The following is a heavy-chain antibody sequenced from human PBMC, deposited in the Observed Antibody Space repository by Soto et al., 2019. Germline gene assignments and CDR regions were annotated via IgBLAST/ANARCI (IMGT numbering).Heavy chain of an antibody. V-gene: IGHV2-5*02. CDR2: IYWDDDK. J-gene: IGHJ4*02. CDR1: GFSLSTSGVG. CDR3: ARRGSLLTDYFTLDS. Sequence: QITLKESGPTLVKPTQTLTLTCTFSGFSLSTSGVGVGWIRQPPGKALECLAVIYWDDDKRYSPSLKSRLTITKDTSKNQVVLKMTNIYPVDTATYFCARRGSLLTDYFTLDSWGQGTLVTVSS. D-gene: IGHD3-9*01.